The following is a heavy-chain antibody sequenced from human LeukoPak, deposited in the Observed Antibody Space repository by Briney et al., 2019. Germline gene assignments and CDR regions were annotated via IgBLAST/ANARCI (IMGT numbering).Heavy chain of an antibody. CDR2: INPNSGGT. D-gene: IGHD2-15*01. V-gene: IGHV1-2*02. J-gene: IGHJ4*02. CDR3: ARDLPHIVVVAATDY. CDR1: GYTFTGYY. Sequence: ASVKVSCKASGYTFTGYYMHWVRQAPGQGLEWMGWINPNSGGTNYAQKFQGRVTMTRDTSISTAYMELSRLRSDDTAVYYCARDLPHIVVVAATDYWGQGTLVTVSS.